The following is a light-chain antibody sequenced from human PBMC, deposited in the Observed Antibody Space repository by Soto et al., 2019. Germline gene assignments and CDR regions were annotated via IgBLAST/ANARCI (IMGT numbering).Light chain of an antibody. J-gene: IGKJ5*01. CDR2: DAS. V-gene: IGKV1-5*01. CDR1: QSISSW. Sequence: DIQMTQSPSTLSASVGDRVTITCRASQSISSWLAWYQQKPGKAPKLLIYDASTLESGVPSTFSGSGSGTEFSLTISSLQPDDFATYYCQQYDEYPYTFGQGTRLEIK. CDR3: QQYDEYPYT.